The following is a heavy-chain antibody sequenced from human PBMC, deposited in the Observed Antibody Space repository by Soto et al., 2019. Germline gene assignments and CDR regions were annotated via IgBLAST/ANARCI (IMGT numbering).Heavy chain of an antibody. CDR3: ARDQSPSSGWPGMDV. D-gene: IGHD6-19*01. J-gene: IGHJ6*04. CDR1: GYTFTDYY. Sequence: QVQLVQSGAEVKKPGASVKVSCKASGYTFTDYYMHWVRQAPGQGLEWMGWINPNSGGTNYAQKFQGRFTMTRDTSSSTAYMEVNRLISDDTAVYYCARDQSPSSGWPGMDVWGEGTTVTVSS. V-gene: IGHV1-2*02. CDR2: INPNSGGT.